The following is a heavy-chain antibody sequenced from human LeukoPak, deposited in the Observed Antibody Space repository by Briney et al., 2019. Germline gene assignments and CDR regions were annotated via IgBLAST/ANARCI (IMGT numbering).Heavy chain of an antibody. Sequence: GGSLRLSCAASGFTFSSYSMNWVRQAPGKGLEWVSYISSSSSTIYYADSVKGRFTISRDNAKNSLYPQMNSLRAEDTAVYYCARDSIITIFGVVIPFDYWGQGTLVTVSS. CDR3: ARDSIITIFGVVIPFDY. D-gene: IGHD3-3*01. V-gene: IGHV3-48*01. CDR1: GFTFSSYS. J-gene: IGHJ4*02. CDR2: ISSSSSTI.